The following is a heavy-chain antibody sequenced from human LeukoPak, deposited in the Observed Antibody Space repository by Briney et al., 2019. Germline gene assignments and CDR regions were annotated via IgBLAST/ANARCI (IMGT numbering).Heavy chain of an antibody. CDR3: ARDGSSWSRWGYFDY. CDR2: ISYDGSNK. V-gene: IGHV3-30-3*01. D-gene: IGHD6-13*01. CDR1: GFTFSSYA. J-gene: IGHJ4*02. Sequence: GRSLRLSCAASGFTFSSYAMHWVRQAPGKGLEWVAVISYDGSNKYYADSVKGRFTISRDNSKNTLYLQMNSLRAEDTAVYYCARDGSSWSRWGYFDYWGQGTLVTVSS.